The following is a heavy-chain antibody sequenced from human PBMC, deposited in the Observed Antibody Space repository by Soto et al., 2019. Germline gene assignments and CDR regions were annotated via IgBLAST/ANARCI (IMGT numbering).Heavy chain of an antibody. CDR2: MSGSGGST. V-gene: IGHV3-23*01. J-gene: IGHJ4*02. CDR3: ANHQGTYGDTPFDY. Sequence: EVQLLESGGGLVQPRGSLRLSCAASGFTFSSYAMSWVRQAPGKGLEWVSGMSGSGGSTNYADSVKGRFTISRDNSKNTLFLQMNSLRAEDTAVYYCANHQGTYGDTPFDYWGQGTLITVSS. CDR1: GFTFSSYA. D-gene: IGHD4-17*01.